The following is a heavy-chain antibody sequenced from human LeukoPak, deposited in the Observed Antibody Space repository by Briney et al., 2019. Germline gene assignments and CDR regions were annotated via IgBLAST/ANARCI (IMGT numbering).Heavy chain of an antibody. V-gene: IGHV3-7*01. CDR3: ARGPREDRRIDY. CDR2: IKQDGSEK. CDR1: GFTFSTDW. Sequence: PGGSLRLSCVVSGFTFSTDWMSWVRQAPGKGLEWVANIKQDGSEKYYVDSVKGRFTISRDNAKNSLYLQMNSLRAEDTAVYYCARGPREDRRIDYWGQGTLVTVSS. D-gene: IGHD3-10*01. J-gene: IGHJ4*02.